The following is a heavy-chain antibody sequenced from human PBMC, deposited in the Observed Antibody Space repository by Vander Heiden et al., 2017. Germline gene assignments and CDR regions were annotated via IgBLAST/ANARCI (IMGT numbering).Heavy chain of an antibody. CDR1: GYTLPSYD. J-gene: IGHJ4*02. CDR2: MNANSGNT. V-gene: IGHV1-8*01. CDR3: ARGLLPPRGYRGDY. D-gene: IGHD5-18*01. Sequence: QVQLVQSGAEVKNPGASVKAPCKASGYTLPSYDINWVRQATGQGLEWMGWMNANSGNTGYAQKFQGRVTMTRNTAISTAYMELSSLRSEDTAVYYCARGLLPPRGYRGDYWGQGTLVTVSS.